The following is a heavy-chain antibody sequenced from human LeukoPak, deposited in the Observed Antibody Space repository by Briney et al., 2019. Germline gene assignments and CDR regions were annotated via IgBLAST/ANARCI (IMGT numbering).Heavy chain of an antibody. D-gene: IGHD2-2*01. Sequence: GASVKVSCKASGYTFTGYYMHWVRQAPGQGLEWMGWINPNSGGTNYAQKFQGRVTMTRDTSISTAYMELSRLRSDDTAVYYCARVAYCSSTSCHYYFDYWGQGTLVTVSS. J-gene: IGHJ4*02. CDR1: GYTFTGYY. V-gene: IGHV1-2*02. CDR2: INPNSGGT. CDR3: ARVAYCSSTSCHYYFDY.